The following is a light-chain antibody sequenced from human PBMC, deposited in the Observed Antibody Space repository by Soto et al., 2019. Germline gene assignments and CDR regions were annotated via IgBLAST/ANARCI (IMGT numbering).Light chain of an antibody. CDR2: DAS. CDR1: QSISSW. Sequence: DIQITQSPSTLSTSVGDRVTIPCRASQSISSWLAWYQQKPGKPPKLLIYDASSLERGVPSRFRGSGSGTEFTLTISRLQPDDFATYYCQQYNSYSWTFGQGTKVDIK. CDR3: QQYNSYSWT. J-gene: IGKJ1*01. V-gene: IGKV1-5*01.